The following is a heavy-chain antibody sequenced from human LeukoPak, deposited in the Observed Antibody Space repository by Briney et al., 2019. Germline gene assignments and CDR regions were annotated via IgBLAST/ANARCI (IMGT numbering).Heavy chain of an antibody. J-gene: IGHJ4*02. CDR3: ARAEGYSSSWYEIDY. CDR1: GFSFTSYW. CDR2: IKDDGSEK. Sequence: PGGSLRLSCAASGFSFTSYWMSWVRQAPGKGLEWLANIKDDGSEKYYVDSVKGRFTISRDNAKNSLYLQMNSLRAEDAAVYYCARAEGYSSSWYEIDYWGQGTLVTVSS. D-gene: IGHD6-13*01. V-gene: IGHV3-7*01.